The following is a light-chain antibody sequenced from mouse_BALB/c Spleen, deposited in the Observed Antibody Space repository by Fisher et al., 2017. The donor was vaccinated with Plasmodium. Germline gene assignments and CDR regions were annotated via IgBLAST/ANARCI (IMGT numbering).Light chain of an antibody. J-gene: IGKJ5*01. CDR1: QSISNY. CDR2: YAS. V-gene: IGKV5-45*01. CDR3: QQSNSWPLT. Sequence: DIVLTQSTATLSVTPGDRVSLSCRASQSISNYLHWDHQKSHESPRLLITYASQSISGIPSRFSGSGSGTDFTLSINSVETEDFGMYFCQQSNSWPLTFGTGTKLELK.